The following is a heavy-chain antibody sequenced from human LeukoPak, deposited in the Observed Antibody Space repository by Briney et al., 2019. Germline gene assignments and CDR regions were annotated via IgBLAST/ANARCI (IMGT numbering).Heavy chain of an antibody. V-gene: IGHV1-2*02. CDR1: GYTFTGYY. CDR3: ASFGHYCSGGSCYGSGHGP. CDR2: INPNSGGT. J-gene: IGHJ5*02. D-gene: IGHD2-15*01. Sequence: ASVKVSCKASGYTFTGYYMHWVRQAPGQGLEWMGWINPNSGGTNYAQKFQGRVTMTRDTSISTAYMELSRLRSDDTAVYYCASFGHYCSGGSCYGSGHGPWGQGTLVTVSS.